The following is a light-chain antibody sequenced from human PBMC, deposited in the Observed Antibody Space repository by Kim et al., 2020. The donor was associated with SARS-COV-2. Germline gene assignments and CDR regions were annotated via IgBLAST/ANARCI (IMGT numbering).Light chain of an antibody. V-gene: IGLV2-14*03. CDR1: SNDIVSYND. CDR3: SSYTTSSTLL. Sequence: GQSIAMSCTGTSNDIVSYNDVSWYQQHPGKAPKLMLYDVNTRPSGVSDRFSGSKSGNTASLTISGLQAEDEADYYCSSYTTSSTLLFGGGTQLTVL. CDR2: DVN. J-gene: IGLJ2*01.